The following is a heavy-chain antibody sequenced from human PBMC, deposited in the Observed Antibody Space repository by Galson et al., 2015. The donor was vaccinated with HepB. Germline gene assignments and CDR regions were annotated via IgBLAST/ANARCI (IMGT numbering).Heavy chain of an antibody. CDR3: ARDRVDTAM. CDR1: DYTFINYG. V-gene: IGHV1-18*01. D-gene: IGHD5-18*01. J-gene: IGHJ4*02. Sequence: SVKVSCKASDYTFINYGISWVRQAPGQGFEWMGWINTYNGITNYAQKFQGRVTMTKDTSTSTAYMELRSLRSDDTAVYYCARDRVDTAMWGQGTLVTVSS. CDR2: INTYNGIT.